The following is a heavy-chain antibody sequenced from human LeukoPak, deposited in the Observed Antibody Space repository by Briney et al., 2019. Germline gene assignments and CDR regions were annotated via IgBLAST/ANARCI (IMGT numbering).Heavy chain of an antibody. CDR1: GYTFTGYY. V-gene: IGHV1-2*04. CDR2: INPNSGGT. CDR3: ARDSVAGYYYGMDV. D-gene: IGHD6-19*01. J-gene: IGHJ6*02. Sequence: ASVKVSCKASGYTFTGYYMHWVRQAPGQGLEWMGWINPNSGGTNYAQKFQGWVTMTRDTSISTAYMELSRLRSDDTAVYYCARDSVAGYYYGMDVWGQGTTVTVSS.